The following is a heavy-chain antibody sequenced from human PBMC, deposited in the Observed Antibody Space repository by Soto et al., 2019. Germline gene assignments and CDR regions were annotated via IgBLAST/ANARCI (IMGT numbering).Heavy chain of an antibody. J-gene: IGHJ6*02. V-gene: IGHV3-30*03. CDR2: ISFDGRKE. D-gene: IGHD2-15*01. Sequence: QLVESGGRGVQPGRSLRLSCEASEFTFSSYAMHWVRQAPGRGLEWVGLISFDGRKEYYADSVKGRFFVSRDNSRSMVYLQMDSMRPDDTAIYYCERPIPRWSYHYGMDVWGQGTTVTVSS. CDR3: ERPIPRWSYHYGMDV. CDR1: EFTFSSYA.